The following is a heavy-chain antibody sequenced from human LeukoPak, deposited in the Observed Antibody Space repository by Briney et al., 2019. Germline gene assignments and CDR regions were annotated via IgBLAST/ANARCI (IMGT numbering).Heavy chain of an antibody. V-gene: IGHV1-46*02. CDR3: ARDSGNYHYDMDV. CDR2: NFFHDGTT. J-gene: IGHJ6*02. Sequence: ASVKVSCKTSGYSINSHHVHWVRQAPGQGLEWMGINFFHDGTTSNTQKFPGRLTMTRDTSTSTVCMELSSLRSEDTAVYHCARDSGNYHYDMDVWGQGTTVIVSS. CDR1: GYSINSHH. D-gene: IGHD3-10*01.